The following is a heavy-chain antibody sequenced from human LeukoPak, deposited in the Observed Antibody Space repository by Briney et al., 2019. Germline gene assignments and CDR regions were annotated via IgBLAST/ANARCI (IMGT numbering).Heavy chain of an antibody. CDR3: ARGASAYYGEVAY. V-gene: IGHV3-53*01. Sequence: GGSLRLSCAASGFTVSSNYMSWVRQAPGKGLEWVSVIYSGGSTYYADSVKGRFTISRDNSKNTLYLQMNSLRAEDTAVYYCARGASAYYGEVAYWGQGTLVTVSS. D-gene: IGHD4-17*01. J-gene: IGHJ4*02. CDR2: IYSGGST. CDR1: GFTVSSNY.